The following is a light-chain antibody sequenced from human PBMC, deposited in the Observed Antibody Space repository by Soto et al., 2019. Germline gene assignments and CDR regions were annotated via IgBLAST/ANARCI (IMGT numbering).Light chain of an antibody. CDR1: SSDVGSYNL. Sequence: QSVLTQPASVSGSPGQSITISCTGTSSDVGSYNLVSWYQQHPGKAPKIMIYEGSKRPSGVSNRFSGSKSGNTASLTISGLQAEDEADYYCYSYAGSSTLVFGGGTKLTVL. J-gene: IGLJ2*01. V-gene: IGLV2-23*01. CDR2: EGS. CDR3: YSYAGSSTLV.